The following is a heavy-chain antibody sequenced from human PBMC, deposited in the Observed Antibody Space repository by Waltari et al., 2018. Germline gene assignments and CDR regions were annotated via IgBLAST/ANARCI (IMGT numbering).Heavy chain of an antibody. V-gene: IGHV4-59*01. CDR1: GGSISSYY. J-gene: IGHJ4*02. CDR2: IYYSGST. CDR3: ARGAKWFGELVAYFDY. Sequence: QVQLQESGPGLVKPSETLSLTCTVSGGSISSYYWSWIRQPPGKGLEWIGYIYYSGSTNYHPALKSRVTISVDTSKNQFSLKLSSVTAADTAVYYCARGAKWFGELVAYFDYWGQGTLVTVSS. D-gene: IGHD3-10*01.